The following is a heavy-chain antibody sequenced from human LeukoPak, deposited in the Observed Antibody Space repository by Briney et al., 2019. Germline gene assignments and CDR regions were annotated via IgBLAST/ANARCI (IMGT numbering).Heavy chain of an antibody. CDR3: TRTFLSGDGYKVGYFDY. J-gene: IGHJ4*02. D-gene: IGHD5-24*01. CDR2: LYSGGSP. CDR1: GFSVSSNY. Sequence: GGSLRLSCAASGFSVSSNYMSWVRQAPGKGLEWVSILYSGGSPYYADSVKGRFTISRDNSKNTLFLQMNSLTAELTAMHYCTRTFLSGDGYKVGYFDYWGQGTLVTVSS. V-gene: IGHV3-53*01.